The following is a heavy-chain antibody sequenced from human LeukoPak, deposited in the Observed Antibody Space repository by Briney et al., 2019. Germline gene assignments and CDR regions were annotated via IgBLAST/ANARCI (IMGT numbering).Heavy chain of an antibody. CDR2: ISYDSAIK. CDR3: VRDNPRCCGVVPANIDDY. V-gene: IGHV3-48*01. J-gene: IGHJ4*02. Sequence: GGSLRLSCAASGFTISRDSMNWVRQAPGKGLEWILYISYDSAIKYYADSVRGRFTISRDNAKNSLYLQMHSLSAEDTAVYYCVRDNPRCCGVVPANIDDYWGQGTLVTVSS. CDR1: GFTISRDS. D-gene: IGHD2-15*01.